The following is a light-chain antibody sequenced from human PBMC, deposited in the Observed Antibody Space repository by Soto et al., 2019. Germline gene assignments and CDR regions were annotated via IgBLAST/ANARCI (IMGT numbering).Light chain of an antibody. CDR3: QQRTNWPRSFT. CDR2: DTS. V-gene: IGKV3-11*01. J-gene: IGKJ3*01. CDR1: QSVSSY. Sequence: EIVLTESPATLSLSPGERATLSCRASQSVSSYLAWYQQKPGQAPRLLIYDTSKRATGIPARFSGSGSGTDFTLTISSLEPEDFAVYYCQQRTNWPRSFTFGPGTKVDIK.